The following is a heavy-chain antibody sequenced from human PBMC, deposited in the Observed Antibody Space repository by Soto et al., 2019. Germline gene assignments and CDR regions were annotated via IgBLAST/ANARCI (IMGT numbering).Heavy chain of an antibody. D-gene: IGHD3-10*01. CDR3: ARGGFDYGPGRMDV. Sequence: EVQLVESGGGLLQPGGSLTLSCTASGFTFSNYWMHWVRQAPGKGLVWVSRTKSDGSGTSYTDPVKGRFPISRDNAYNTLYLQRSNLRAEDTAVYYCARGGFDYGPGRMDVWGKGTTVIVSS. CDR2: TKSDGSGT. J-gene: IGHJ6*04. V-gene: IGHV3-74*01. CDR1: GFTFSNYW.